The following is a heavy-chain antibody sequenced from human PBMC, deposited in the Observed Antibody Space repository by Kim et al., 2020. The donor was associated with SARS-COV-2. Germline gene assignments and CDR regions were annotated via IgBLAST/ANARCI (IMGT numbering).Heavy chain of an antibody. Sequence: GGYLRLSCAASGFTFSSYAMHWVRQAPGKGLEWVAVISYDGSNKYYADSVKGRFTISRDNSKNTLYLQMNSLRAEDTAVYYCASSMDRHYYYYGMDVWGQGTTVTVSS. V-gene: IGHV3-30-3*01. CDR2: ISYDGSNK. CDR3: ASSMDRHYYYYGMDV. CDR1: GFTFSSYA. J-gene: IGHJ6*02. D-gene: IGHD3-10*01.